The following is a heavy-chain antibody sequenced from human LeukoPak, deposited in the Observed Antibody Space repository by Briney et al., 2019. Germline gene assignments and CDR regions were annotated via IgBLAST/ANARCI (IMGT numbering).Heavy chain of an antibody. CDR2: IKRKIDAGTT. V-gene: IGHV3-15*01. J-gene: IGHJ3*02. Sequence: GGSLRLSCVASGFTFSSYAMSWVRQAPGKGLEWVGHIKRKIDAGTTDYAAPVKGRFIISRDDLKNTVYLQMNSLQTEDTAVYYCTTNDAFDIWGQGTMVTVSS. CDR3: TTNDAFDI. CDR1: GFTFSSYA.